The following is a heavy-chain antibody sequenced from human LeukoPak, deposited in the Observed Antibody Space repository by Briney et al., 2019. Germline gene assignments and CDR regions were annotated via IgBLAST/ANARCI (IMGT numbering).Heavy chain of an antibody. D-gene: IGHD3-10*01. CDR3: AGRGMYYYGY. Sequence: SETLSLTCTVSGGSISSYYWSWIRQPPGKGLEWIGYISYTGSTNYNPSLKSPVTISVDTSKNQFSLKLSSVTTADTAVYFCAGRGMYYYGYWGQGTLVTVSS. J-gene: IGHJ4*02. CDR2: ISYTGST. CDR1: GGSISSYY. V-gene: IGHV4-59*01.